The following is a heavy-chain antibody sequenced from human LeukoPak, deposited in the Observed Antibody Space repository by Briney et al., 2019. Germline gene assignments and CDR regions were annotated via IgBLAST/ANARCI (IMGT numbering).Heavy chain of an antibody. CDR1: GVTFSSYG. V-gene: IGHV3-30*02. D-gene: IGHD1-14*01. Sequence: GGSLRLSCAASGVTFSSYGMHWGRQAPGKGLEWVAFIRDDGSNKYYADSVKGRFTISRDNSKNALYLQMNSLRAEDTAVYYCARDRYGDAFDIWGQGTMVTVSS. J-gene: IGHJ3*02. CDR2: IRDDGSNK. CDR3: ARDRYGDAFDI.